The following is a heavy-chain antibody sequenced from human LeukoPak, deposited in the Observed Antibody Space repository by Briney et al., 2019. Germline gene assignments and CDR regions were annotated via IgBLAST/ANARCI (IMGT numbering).Heavy chain of an antibody. Sequence: GGSLRLSCAASGFTFSTFAMIWVRQPPGKGLEGVSSIFPSGGEIHYADSVRGRFTISRDNSKNTLYLQMNSLRAEDTAVYYCAKDGYSGYVPHDYWGQGTLVTVSS. CDR2: IFPSGGEI. D-gene: IGHD5-12*01. CDR1: GFTFSTFA. J-gene: IGHJ4*02. V-gene: IGHV3-23*01. CDR3: AKDGYSGYVPHDY.